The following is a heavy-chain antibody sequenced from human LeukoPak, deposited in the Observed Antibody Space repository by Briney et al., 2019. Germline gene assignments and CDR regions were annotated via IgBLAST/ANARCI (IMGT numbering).Heavy chain of an antibody. D-gene: IGHD6-6*01. CDR2: ISSSRDHI. J-gene: IGHJ4*02. V-gene: IGHV3-21*01. CDR1: GFTFSTYS. Sequence: GGSLRLSCAASGFTFSTYSMNWVRQAPGKGLEWVSSISSSRDHIYYADSVKGRFTISRDNAENSLHLQMSSLRAEDTAVYYCARAIRNSSSSFDYWGQGTLVTVSS. CDR3: ARAIRNSSSSFDY.